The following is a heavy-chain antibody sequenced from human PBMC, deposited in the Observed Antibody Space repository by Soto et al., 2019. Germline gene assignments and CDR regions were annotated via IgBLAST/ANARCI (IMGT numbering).Heavy chain of an antibody. CDR3: AHRLEYSGSWEVGWFDP. V-gene: IGHV2-5*02. Sequence: QITLKESGPTLVKPTQTLTLTCTFSGFSLSTSGVGVGWIRQPPGKALEYLALIYWDDDKRYSPSLNSRLTITKXXSXNXXVPTITNMDPVDTATYYCAHRLEYSGSWEVGWFDPWGQGTLVTVSS. CDR2: IYWDDDK. D-gene: IGHD1-26*01. J-gene: IGHJ5*02. CDR1: GFSLSTSGVG.